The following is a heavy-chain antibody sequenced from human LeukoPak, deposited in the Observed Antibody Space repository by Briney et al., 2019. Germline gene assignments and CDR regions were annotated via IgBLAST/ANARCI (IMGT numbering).Heavy chain of an antibody. Sequence: GASVKVSCKTSGFTFSRYGFNWVRQAPGQGLEWMGIINPSDGNTTYAQKFQGRVTMTGDMSTSTVYMELSSLRSEDTALYYCARGLVVVTAVPLWGPHNWFDTWGQGTLVTVSS. D-gene: IGHD2-21*02. V-gene: IGHV1-46*01. CDR3: ARGLVVVTAVPLWGPHNWFDT. J-gene: IGHJ5*02. CDR1: GFTFSRYG. CDR2: INPSDGNT.